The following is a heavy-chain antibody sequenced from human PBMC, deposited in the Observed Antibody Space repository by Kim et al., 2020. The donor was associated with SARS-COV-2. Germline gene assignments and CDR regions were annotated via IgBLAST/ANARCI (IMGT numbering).Heavy chain of an antibody. V-gene: IGHV4-39*07. D-gene: IGHD1-26*01. CDR1: VGSISSSSYY. CDR3: ARRGIYYLPWFDP. CDR2: IYYSGST. Sequence: SETLSLTCTVSVGSISSSSYYWGWIRQPPGKGLVWIGTIYYSGSTYYNPSLKSRVTISVDTSKNQFSLKLSSVTAADTALYYCARRGIYYLPWFDPWGQ. J-gene: IGHJ5*02.